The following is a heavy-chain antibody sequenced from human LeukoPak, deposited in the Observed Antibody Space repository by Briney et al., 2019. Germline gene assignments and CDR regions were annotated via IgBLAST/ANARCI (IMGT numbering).Heavy chain of an antibody. CDR2: IGDSGSGG. V-gene: IGHV3-23*01. CDR3: SRSKYGGNSGYHFDY. D-gene: IGHD4-23*01. CDR1: GFNFNYSA. J-gene: IGHJ4*02. Sequence: GGSLRLSCSASGFNFNYSAMSWIRQAPGKRLEWVSTIGDSGSGGSYADSVRGRFTISRDNSKNIVYLQMHSLRVDDSAVYYCSRSKYGGNSGYHFDYWGQGILVTVSS.